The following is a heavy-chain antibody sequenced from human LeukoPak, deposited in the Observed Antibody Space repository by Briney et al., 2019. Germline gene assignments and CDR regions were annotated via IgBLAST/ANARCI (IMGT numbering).Heavy chain of an antibody. Sequence: ASVKVSCKASGYTFTSYDINWVRQATGQGLEWMGWMNPNSGNTGYAQKFQGRVTITRNTSISTAYMELSSLRSEDTAVYYCARGLGSSWYRAYYYYYMDVWGKGTTVTVSS. CDR2: MNPNSGNT. CDR3: ARGLGSSWYRAYYYYYMDV. V-gene: IGHV1-8*03. D-gene: IGHD6-13*01. J-gene: IGHJ6*03. CDR1: GYTFTSYD.